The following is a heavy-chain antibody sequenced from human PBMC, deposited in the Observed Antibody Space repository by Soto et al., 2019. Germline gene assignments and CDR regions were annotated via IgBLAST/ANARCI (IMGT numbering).Heavy chain of an antibody. J-gene: IGHJ3*02. D-gene: IGHD3-22*01. CDR1: GYTITSYC. CDR2: ICAYNANT. CDR3: ARDSSGRGAFDI. Sequence: AQVKFSCTVSGYTITSYCISWLRQAHGQVLEWMGWICAYNANTDYAQKLQGRVTMTTDTSTSTAYMELRSLRSDDTAVYYCARDSSGRGAFDIGGQGTMVTVSS. V-gene: IGHV1-18*01.